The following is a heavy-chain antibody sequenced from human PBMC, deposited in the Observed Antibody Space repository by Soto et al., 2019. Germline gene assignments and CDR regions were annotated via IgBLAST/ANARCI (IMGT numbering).Heavy chain of an antibody. Sequence: QVQLQESGPGLVKPSQTLSLTCTVSGGSISSGDYYWSWIRQHPGKGLEWIGYIFYSGSTYYNPCLKSRVTISVDTSKNQFSLKLSSVTAADTAVYYCAHYFNGRAFDIWGQGTMVTVSS. D-gene: IGHD3-10*01. J-gene: IGHJ3*02. CDR1: GGSISSGDYY. CDR2: IFYSGST. V-gene: IGHV4-30-4*01. CDR3: AHYFNGRAFDI.